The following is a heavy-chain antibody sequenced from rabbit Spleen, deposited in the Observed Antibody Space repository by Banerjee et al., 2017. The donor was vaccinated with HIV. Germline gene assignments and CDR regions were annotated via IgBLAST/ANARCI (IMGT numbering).Heavy chain of an antibody. V-gene: IGHV1S45*01. CDR3: ARDLIGIIGWNFDR. CDR2: INAYTGKA. CDR1: GFSFSNRAV. Sequence: QEQLEESGGGLVQPEGSLTLTCRASGFSFSNRAVMCWVRQAPGKGLEWIACINAYTGKAVYASWATGRFTISRASSITVTLQMTSLTAADTATYFCARDLIGIIGWNFDRWGPGTLVTVS. D-gene: IGHD1-1*01. J-gene: IGHJ2*01.